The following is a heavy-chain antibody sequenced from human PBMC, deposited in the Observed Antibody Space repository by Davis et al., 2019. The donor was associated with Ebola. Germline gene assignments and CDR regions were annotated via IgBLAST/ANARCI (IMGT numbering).Heavy chain of an antibody. J-gene: IGHJ4*02. CDR3: TTSGRYCSSTSCYLSFDY. D-gene: IGHD2-2*01. Sequence: GESLKISCAASGFTFCNAWMSWVRQAPGKGLEWVGRIKSKTDGGTTDYAAPVKGRFTISRDDSKNTLFLQMNSLKTEDTAVYYCTTSGRYCSSTSCYLSFDYWGQGTLVTVSS. CDR1: GFTFCNAW. V-gene: IGHV3-15*01. CDR2: IKSKTDGGTT.